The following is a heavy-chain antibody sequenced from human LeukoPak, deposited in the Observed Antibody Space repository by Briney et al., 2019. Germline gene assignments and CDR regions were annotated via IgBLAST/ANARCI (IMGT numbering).Heavy chain of an antibody. CDR2: IYNSGSTSYNT. CDR3: ARAIWYGSGTTAFDY. V-gene: IGHV4-4*07. Sequence: PSETLSLTCTVSGGSISSYYWSWIRQPAGPGLELIGRIYNSGSTSYNTNYNPSLSSRVTMSVDTSKNQFSLRLNSVTAADTAVYYCARAIWYGSGTTAFDYWGQGTLVTVSS. J-gene: IGHJ4*02. CDR1: GGSISSYY. D-gene: IGHD3-10*01.